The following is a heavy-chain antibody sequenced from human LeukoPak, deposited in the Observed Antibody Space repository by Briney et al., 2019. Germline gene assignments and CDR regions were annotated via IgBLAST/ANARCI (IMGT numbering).Heavy chain of an antibody. J-gene: IGHJ4*02. CDR3: ARSSSAYYYEFDY. Sequence: GGSLRLSCAASGFTFSSYGMHWVRQAPGKGLEWVAFIRYDGSNKYYADSVKGRFTISRDNSKNTVYLQMNSLRAEDTAVYYCARSSSAYYYEFDYWGQGTLVTVSS. CDR2: IRYDGSNK. CDR1: GFTFSSYG. V-gene: IGHV3-30*02. D-gene: IGHD3-22*01.